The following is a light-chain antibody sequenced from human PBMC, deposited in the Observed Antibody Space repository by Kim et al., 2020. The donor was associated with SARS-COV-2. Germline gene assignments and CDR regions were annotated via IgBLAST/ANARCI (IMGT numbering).Light chain of an antibody. CDR1: SSDVGRYTL. Sequence: QSALTQPASVSGSPGRSITISCTGTSSDVGRYTLVSWYQQHPDKAPKLMIYEVSVRPSGVSNRFSGSKSGNTATLTISGLQADDEADYYCCSYAGSGLGVFGGGTQLTVL. J-gene: IGLJ3*02. CDR2: EVS. CDR3: CSYAGSGLGV. V-gene: IGLV2-23*02.